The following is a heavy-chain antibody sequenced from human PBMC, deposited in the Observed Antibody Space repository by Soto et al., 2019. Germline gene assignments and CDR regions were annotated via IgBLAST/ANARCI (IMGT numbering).Heavy chain of an antibody. CDR1: GGSISGYY. V-gene: IGHV4-59*01. CDR2: IYYTGGT. CDR3: ARGGGWYHDWFDP. Sequence: QVQLQESGPGLVKPSETLSLTCTVSGGSISGYYWSWIRQPPGKGLEWIGHIYYTGGTNNNPALRRLVSPSVDTSKNQPSLKLNSVTAADSAVYYCARGGGWYHDWFDPWGQGTLVTVSS. D-gene: IGHD2-15*01. J-gene: IGHJ5*02.